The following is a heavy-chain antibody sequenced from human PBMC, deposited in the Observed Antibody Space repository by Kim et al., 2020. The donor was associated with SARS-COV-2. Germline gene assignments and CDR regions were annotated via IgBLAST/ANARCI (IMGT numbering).Heavy chain of an antibody. CDR1: GFSFSGFW. CDR2: INVDGSRK. V-gene: IGHV3-7*01. CDR3: ATDRGYGAYGP. D-gene: IGHD6-25*01. Sequence: GGSLRLSCAASGFSFSGFWMSWLRQAPGTGLEWLANINVDGSRKDYVDSVKGRFAISRDNAKSSLYLQMISLRADDTAVYYCATDRGYGAYGPWGRGTLVTVSS. J-gene: IGHJ5*02.